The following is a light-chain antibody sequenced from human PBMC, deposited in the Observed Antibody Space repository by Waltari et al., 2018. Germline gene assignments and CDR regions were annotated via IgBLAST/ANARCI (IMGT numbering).Light chain of an antibody. Sequence: DIVMTQSPDSLAMSLGERATINCKSSQSVLYSSNNVNYLAWYQQKPGQPPKLLIYRAYIRESGVPDRFSGSGSGTDFTLTISSLQAEDVAVYYCQQHFTTPLTFGGGTKVEIK. V-gene: IGKV4-1*01. J-gene: IGKJ4*01. CDR2: RAY. CDR3: QQHFTTPLT. CDR1: QSVLYSSNNVNY.